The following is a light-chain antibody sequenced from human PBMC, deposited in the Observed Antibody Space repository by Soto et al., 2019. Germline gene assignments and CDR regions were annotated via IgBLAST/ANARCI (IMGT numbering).Light chain of an antibody. CDR2: GTS. V-gene: IGKV3-20*01. Sequence: EFMLTQSPATLSLSPGETSSLSFKASQSVSSYLAWYPQKPGPAPRLLIYGTSSRASGIPDRVSGSGFGTDFTLHISRLEAEDFAVYYCQQYVRSSLNVGGGTKVDIK. CDR1: QSVSSY. J-gene: IGKJ4*01. CDR3: QQYVRSSLN.